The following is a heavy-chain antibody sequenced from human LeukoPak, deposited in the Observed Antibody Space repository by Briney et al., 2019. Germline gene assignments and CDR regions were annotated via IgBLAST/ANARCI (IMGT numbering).Heavy chain of an antibody. CDR3: AREGSFSYSFHPPFDY. J-gene: IGHJ4*02. V-gene: IGHV1-2*02. CDR1: GYTFSDYY. Sequence: ASVKVSCKTSGYTFSDYYIHWIRQAPGQGLEWMGWINPNTGDTDYAQNFQGRVTMTRDTSISTAYMTLSGLTSDDTAVYYCAREGSFSYSFHPPFDYWGQGTLVTVSS. CDR2: INPNTGDT. D-gene: IGHD3-10*01.